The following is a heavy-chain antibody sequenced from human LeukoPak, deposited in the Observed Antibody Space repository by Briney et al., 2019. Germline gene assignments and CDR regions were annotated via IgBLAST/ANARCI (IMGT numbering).Heavy chain of an antibody. J-gene: IGHJ5*02. Sequence: ASVKVSCKASGYTFTSYGISWVRQAPGQGLEWMGWINAYNGNTNYAQKLQGRVTMTTDTSTSTAYMELRSLRSDDTAVYYCARVEWEPQYNWFDPWGQGTLVTVSS. CDR3: ARVEWEPQYNWFDP. V-gene: IGHV1-18*01. D-gene: IGHD1-26*01. CDR2: INAYNGNT. CDR1: GYTFTSYG.